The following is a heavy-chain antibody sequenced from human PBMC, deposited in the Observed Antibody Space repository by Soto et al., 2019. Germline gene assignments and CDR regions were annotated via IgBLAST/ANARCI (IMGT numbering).Heavy chain of an antibody. CDR2: SRNKVNSFST. Sequence: EVQLVESGGGLVQPGGSLRLSCAASGFSFSDHYMDWVRQAPGKGLEWVGRSRNKVNSFSTEYAASAKGRFTISRDDSKDSLYLQMDSLKTEDSAIYYCARIPVPLYYADFWGKGTTVTVSS. D-gene: IGHD3-3*01. J-gene: IGHJ6*04. V-gene: IGHV3-72*01. CDR3: ARIPVPLYYADF. CDR1: GFSFSDHY.